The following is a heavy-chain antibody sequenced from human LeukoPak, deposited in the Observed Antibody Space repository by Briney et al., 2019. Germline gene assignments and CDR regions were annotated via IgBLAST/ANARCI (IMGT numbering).Heavy chain of an antibody. CDR3: ARDEGNWNYGS. CDR1: GSTLRSHW. CDR2: INTDGSST. D-gene: IGHD1-7*01. V-gene: IGHV3-74*01. Sequence: GGSLRLSCAASGSTLRSHWMHWVRQPPGKGLVWVSRINTDGSSTSYADSVKGRFTISRDNAKNTLYLQMNSLRAEDTAVYYCARDEGNWNYGSWGQGTLVTVSS. J-gene: IGHJ4*02.